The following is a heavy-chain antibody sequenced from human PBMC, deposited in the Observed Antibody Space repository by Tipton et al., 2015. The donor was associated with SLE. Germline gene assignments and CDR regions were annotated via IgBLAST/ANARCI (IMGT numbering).Heavy chain of an antibody. Sequence: QLVQSGPEVKKPGASVKVSCKASGYTFTSYYMHWVRQAPGQGLEWMGIINPSGGSTSYAQKFQGRVTMTRDTSTSTVYMELSSLRSEDTAVYYCARDGGIVVVPAAKYFQHWGQGTLVTVSS. CDR1: GYTFTSYY. V-gene: IGHV1-46*01. CDR3: ARDGGIVVVPAAKYFQH. J-gene: IGHJ1*01. D-gene: IGHD2-2*01. CDR2: INPSGGST.